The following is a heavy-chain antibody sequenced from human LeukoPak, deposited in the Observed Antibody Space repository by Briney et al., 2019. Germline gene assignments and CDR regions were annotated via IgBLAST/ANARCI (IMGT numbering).Heavy chain of an antibody. Sequence: PSETLSLTCTVSGGSISSSSYYWGWIRRPPGKGLEWIGSIYYSGSTYYNPSLKSRVTISVDTSKNQFSLKLSSVTAADTAVYYCAREHSNYGSDYWGQGTLVTVSS. V-gene: IGHV4-39*07. CDR3: AREHSNYGSDY. D-gene: IGHD4-11*01. CDR2: IYYSGST. CDR1: GGSISSSSYY. J-gene: IGHJ4*02.